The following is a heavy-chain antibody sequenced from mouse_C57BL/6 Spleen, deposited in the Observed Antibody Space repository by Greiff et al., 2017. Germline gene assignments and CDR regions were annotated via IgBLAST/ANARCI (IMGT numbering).Heavy chain of an antibody. CDR2: INPNNGGT. V-gene: IGHV1-26*01. J-gene: IGHJ2*01. CDR3: ANVYYFDY. CDR1: GYTFTDYY. Sequence: EVQLQQSGPELVKPGASVKISCKASGYTFTDYYMNWVKQSHGKSLEWIGDINPNNGGTSYNQKFKGKATLTVDKSSSTAYMELRSLTSEDSAVYYCANVYYFDYWGQGTTLTVSS.